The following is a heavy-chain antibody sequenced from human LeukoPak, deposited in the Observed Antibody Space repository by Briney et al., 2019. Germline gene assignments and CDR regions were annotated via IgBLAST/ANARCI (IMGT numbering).Heavy chain of an antibody. CDR1: GYTFTGYY. CDR2: INPNSGGT. D-gene: IGHD3-10*01. V-gene: IGHV1-2*02. J-gene: IGHJ4*02. Sequence: ASVKVSCKASGYTFTGYYMHWVRQAPGQGLEWMGWINPNSGGTNYAQKFQGRVTMTRDTSISTAYMELSRLRSDDTAVYYCARGNLLWFGALHNFDFWGQGPLVTVSS. CDR3: ARGNLLWFGALHNFDF.